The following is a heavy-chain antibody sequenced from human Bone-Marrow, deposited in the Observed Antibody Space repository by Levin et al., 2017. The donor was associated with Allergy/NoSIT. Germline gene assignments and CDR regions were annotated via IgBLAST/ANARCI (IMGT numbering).Heavy chain of an antibody. V-gene: IGHV5-10-1*01. J-gene: IGHJ5*02. D-gene: IGHD2-2*01. CDR1: GYNFTTYW. CDR3: ARHGGYCTSINCYLYNWFDP. Sequence: GESLKISCKGSGYNFTTYWISWVRQMPGKGLEWMGRIDPSDSYTNYSPSFQGHVTISVDKSIGTAYLQWSSLKASDTAIYYCARHGGYCTSINCYLYNWFDPWGQGTLVTVSS. CDR2: IDPSDSYT.